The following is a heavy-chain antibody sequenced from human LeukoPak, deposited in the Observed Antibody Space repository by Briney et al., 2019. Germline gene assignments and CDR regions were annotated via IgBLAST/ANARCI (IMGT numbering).Heavy chain of an antibody. D-gene: IGHD6-19*01. CDR3: AKEYSSGWYYFDY. V-gene: IGHV3-23*01. CDR1: GFTFSSYA. Sequence: PGGSLRLSCAASGFTFSSYAMSWVRQAPGKGLEWVSGISGSGGSTYYADSVKGRFTISRDNSKNTLYLQMTSLRAEDTAVYYYAKEYSSGWYYFDYWGQGTLVTVSS. J-gene: IGHJ4*02. CDR2: ISGSGGST.